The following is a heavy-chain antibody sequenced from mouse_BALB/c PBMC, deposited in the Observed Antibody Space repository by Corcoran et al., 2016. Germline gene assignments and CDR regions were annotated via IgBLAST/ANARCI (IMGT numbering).Heavy chain of an antibody. CDR3: ARDSSGLGGFAY. V-gene: IGHV9-3-1*01. CDR2: INTYTGEP. J-gene: IGHJ3*01. CDR1: GYTFTHYG. Sequence: QIQLVQSGPELRKPVGTVRISCKASGYTFTHYGMYWVKQAPGTGLKLMGWINTYTGEPTYADDFKGRFAFSLETSASTAYLQINNLKNEDTATYFCARDSSGLGGFAYWGQGTLVTVSA. D-gene: IGHD3-2*01.